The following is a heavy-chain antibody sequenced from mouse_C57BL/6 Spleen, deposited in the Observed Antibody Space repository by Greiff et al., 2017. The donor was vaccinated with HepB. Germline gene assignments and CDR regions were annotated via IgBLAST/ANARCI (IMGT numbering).Heavy chain of an antibody. CDR1: GYTFTDYE. V-gene: IGHV1-15*01. J-gene: IGHJ3*01. D-gene: IGHD1-1*01. CDR2: IDPETGGT. Sequence: QVQLQQSGAELVRPGASVTLSCKASGYTFTDYEMHWVKQTPVHGLEWIGAIDPETGGTAYNQKFKGKAILTADTSSSTAYMGLRSLTSADSAVYYCTTTVVGAYWGQGTLVTVSA. CDR3: TTTVVGAY.